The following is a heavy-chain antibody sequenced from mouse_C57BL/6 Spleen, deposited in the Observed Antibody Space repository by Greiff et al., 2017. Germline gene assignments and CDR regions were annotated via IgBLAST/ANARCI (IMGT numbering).Heavy chain of an antibody. CDR2: IYPGDGDT. V-gene: IGHV1-80*01. D-gene: IGHD2-3*01. Sequence: QVQLQQSGAELVKPGASVKISCKASGYAFSSYWMNWVKQRPGKGLEWIGQIYPGDGDTNYNGKFKGKATLTADKSSSTAYMQLSSLTSEDSAVYFCARNGYSSYAMDYWGQGTSVTVSS. CDR3: ARNGYSSYAMDY. CDR1: GYAFSSYW. J-gene: IGHJ4*01.